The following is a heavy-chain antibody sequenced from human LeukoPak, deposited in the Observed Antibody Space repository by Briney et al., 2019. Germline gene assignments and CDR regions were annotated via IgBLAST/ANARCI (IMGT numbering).Heavy chain of an antibody. CDR1: GFTFSSYG. J-gene: IGHJ4*02. D-gene: IGHD3-22*01. CDR2: IWFDGSNK. V-gene: IGHV3-33*01. CDR3: AREERYYYDSIGFCDY. Sequence: GRSLRLSCAASGFTFSSYGMHWVRQAPGKGLEWVAVIWFDGSNKYYADSVKGRFTISRDNSKNTLYLQMNSLRAEDTAVYYCAREERYYYDSIGFCDYWGQGTLVTVSS.